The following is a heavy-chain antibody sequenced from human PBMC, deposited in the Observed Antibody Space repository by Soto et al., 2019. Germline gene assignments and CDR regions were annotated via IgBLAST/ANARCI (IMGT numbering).Heavy chain of an antibody. CDR3: ARGRYADY. CDR1: GHTFTSSG. CDR2: ISAPNGNT. J-gene: IGHJ4*02. D-gene: IGHD1-1*01. V-gene: IGHV1-18*01. Sequence: QVHLVQSGAEVKKPGASVQVSCKASGHTFTSSGITWVRQAPGQGLEWMGWISAPNGNTENAQKLQGRVIATRDTSTRTAAMELRSLRSDDTAVYCCARGRYADYWGQGALVTVS.